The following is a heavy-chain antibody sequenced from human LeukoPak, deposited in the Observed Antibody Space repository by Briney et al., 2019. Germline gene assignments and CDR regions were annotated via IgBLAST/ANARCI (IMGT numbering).Heavy chain of an antibody. CDR1: GGSINSGVYY. Sequence: SETLSLTCTVSGGSINSGVYYWSWIRQYPGKGLEWIGSIFYSGSTYYNPSLKSRFTISVDTSKNQFSLKLSSVTAADSAVYYCAREYSDILTGYYLFDSWGQGTLVTVSS. D-gene: IGHD3-9*01. CDR2: IFYSGST. J-gene: IGHJ4*02. V-gene: IGHV4-31*03. CDR3: AREYSDILTGYYLFDS.